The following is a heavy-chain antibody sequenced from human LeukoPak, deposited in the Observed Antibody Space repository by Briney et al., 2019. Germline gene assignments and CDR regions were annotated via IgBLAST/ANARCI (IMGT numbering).Heavy chain of an antibody. Sequence: ASVKVSCKASGYTFTSYGISWVRQAPGQRLEWMGWINAGNGNTKYSQKFQGRVTITRDTSASTAYMELSSLRSEDTAVYYCARDPDTDAFDIWGQGTMVTVSS. CDR1: GYTFTSYG. CDR2: INAGNGNT. J-gene: IGHJ3*02. D-gene: IGHD2-2*02. V-gene: IGHV1-3*01. CDR3: ARDPDTDAFDI.